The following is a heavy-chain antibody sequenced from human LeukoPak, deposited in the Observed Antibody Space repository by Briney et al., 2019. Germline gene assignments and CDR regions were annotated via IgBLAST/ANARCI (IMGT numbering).Heavy chain of an antibody. D-gene: IGHD3-16*02. CDR1: GYNFNTYW. CDR3: ARGQPGYHYYMDV. J-gene: IGHJ6*03. CDR2: IYPGDSDT. V-gene: IGHV5-51*01. Sequence: GESLQISCTGSGYNFNTYWIVWVRQMPGKGLEWMGIIYPGDSDTRYSPSFQGQVTISADKSISTAYLQWSSLKASDTGTYYCARGQPGYHYYMDVWGKGTTVAISS.